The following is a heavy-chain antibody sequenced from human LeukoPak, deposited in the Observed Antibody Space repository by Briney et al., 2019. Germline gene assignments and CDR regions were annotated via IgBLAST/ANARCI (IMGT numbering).Heavy chain of an antibody. CDR1: GYSISSGYY. CDR3: AREERSIVGASNFDY. CDR2: IYHSGST. J-gene: IGHJ4*02. D-gene: IGHD1-26*01. Sequence: PSETLSLTCTVSGYSISSGYYWGWIRQPPGKGLEWTGSIYHSGSTYYNPSLKSRVTMSVDTSKNQFSLKLSSVTAADTAVYYCAREERSIVGASNFDYWGQGTLVTVSS. V-gene: IGHV4-38-2*02.